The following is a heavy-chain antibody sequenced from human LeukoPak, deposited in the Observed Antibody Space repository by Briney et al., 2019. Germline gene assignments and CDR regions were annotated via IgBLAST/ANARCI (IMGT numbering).Heavy chain of an antibody. CDR3: ARLCWGSQLAGFDS. J-gene: IGHJ4*02. Sequence: GGPLRLSCSASGFTFSTYWMSWVRQAPGKGLEWVANMKRDGSEIYYVDSVKGRFTISRDNAKNSLFLQMNSLRAEDTAVYYCARLCWGSQLAGFDSWGQGTLVTVSS. V-gene: IGHV3-7*01. CDR1: GFTFSTYW. CDR2: MKRDGSEI. D-gene: IGHD3-10*02.